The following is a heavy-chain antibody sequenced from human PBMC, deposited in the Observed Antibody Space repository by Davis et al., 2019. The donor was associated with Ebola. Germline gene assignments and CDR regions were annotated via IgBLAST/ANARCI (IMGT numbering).Heavy chain of an antibody. CDR3: ARERYLQTFPTIDY. V-gene: IGHV3-30*03. D-gene: IGHD2-21*01. CDR1: GFTFSSYA. Sequence: GESLKISCAASGFTFSSYAMLWVRQTPGKGLEWVALISFDGSGNNYADSVKGRFTISRDNSKNTLYLQIDSLRPEDTAIYYCARERYLQTFPTIDYWGQGTLVTVSS. CDR2: ISFDGSGN. J-gene: IGHJ4*02.